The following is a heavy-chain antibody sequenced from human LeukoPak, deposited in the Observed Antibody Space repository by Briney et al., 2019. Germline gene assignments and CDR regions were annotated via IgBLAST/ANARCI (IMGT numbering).Heavy chain of an antibody. CDR3: ANLGGATPLDH. Sequence: PPGGSLRLSCAASGFTFSSYGMSWVRQAPRKGLEWGSAISGGGDITYYADSVKGRFTISRDNSKNTLYLQMNSLRAEDTAVYYCANLGGATPLDHWGHGTLVTVSS. J-gene: IGHJ4*01. CDR1: GFTFSSYG. CDR2: ISGGGDIT. D-gene: IGHD1-26*01. V-gene: IGHV3-23*01.